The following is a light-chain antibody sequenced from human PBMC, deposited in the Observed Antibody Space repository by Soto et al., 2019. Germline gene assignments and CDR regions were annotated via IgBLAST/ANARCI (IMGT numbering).Light chain of an antibody. CDR1: QTVRSW. CDR2: EAS. V-gene: IGKV1-5*03. J-gene: IGKJ1*01. Sequence: DIQITQSPPTLSASVGERVTITCRANQTVRSWLAWYQKKVGQGPKLLTYEASILQRGVSSRFSGAESICTYWTSFTPTITTLHPEDFATSYCQQYNKYPSTFGQGTQVEVK. CDR3: QQYNKYPST.